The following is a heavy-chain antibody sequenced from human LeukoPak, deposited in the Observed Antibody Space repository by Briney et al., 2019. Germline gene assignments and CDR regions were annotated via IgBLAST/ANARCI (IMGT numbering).Heavy chain of an antibody. V-gene: IGHV3-33*08. CDR1: GFTFSSYG. J-gene: IGHJ4*02. CDR3: ARDQYGTAMALDY. CDR2: IWYDGSNK. D-gene: IGHD5-18*01. Sequence: PGGSLRLSCAASGFTFSSYGMHWVRQAPGKGLEWVAVIWYDGSNKYYADSVKGRFTISRDNSKNTLYLQMNSLRAGDTAVYYCARDQYGTAMALDYWGQGTLVTVSS.